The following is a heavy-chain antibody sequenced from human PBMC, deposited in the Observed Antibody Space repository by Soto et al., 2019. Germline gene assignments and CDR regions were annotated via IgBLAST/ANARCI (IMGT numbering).Heavy chain of an antibody. Sequence: PSETLSLTCTVSGGAISGYYWTWVRQAAGKGLEWIGRIYSSGGTKYNPSLKSRVDMSLDMSKNQFSLRLSSVTAADTAVYYCARGQRFSDSFDPWGQGTLVTVS. CDR2: IYSSGGT. J-gene: IGHJ5*02. D-gene: IGHD3-3*01. CDR1: GGAISGYY. CDR3: ARGQRFSDSFDP. V-gene: IGHV4-4*07.